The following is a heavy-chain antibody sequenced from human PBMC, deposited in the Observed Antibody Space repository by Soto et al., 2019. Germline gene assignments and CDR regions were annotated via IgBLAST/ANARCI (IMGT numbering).Heavy chain of an antibody. Sequence: PGGFLRLSCAASGFTFTTYSMIWVRQAPGKGLGWLSYITSVSSAKDYADSVKGRFTISRDDAKNSLYLQMTSLRAEDTAVYYCARDVDWACDHWGQGTLVTVSS. CDR2: ITSVSSAK. V-gene: IGHV3-48*01. D-gene: IGHD3-9*01. CDR1: GFTFTTYS. J-gene: IGHJ4*02. CDR3: ARDVDWACDH.